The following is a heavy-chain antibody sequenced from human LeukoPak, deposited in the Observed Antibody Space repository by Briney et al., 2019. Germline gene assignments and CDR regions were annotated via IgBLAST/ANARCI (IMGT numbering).Heavy chain of an antibody. CDR3: ARAPGWFHSPKGVLYFDY. CDR1: GYSISSGYY. J-gene: IGHJ4*02. V-gene: IGHV4-38-2*02. CDR2: IYQSGST. Sequence: SETLSLTCTVSGYSISSGYYWGWIRQPPGKGLEWIGTIYQSGSTYYNPSLKSRVTISVDTSKNQFSLKLSSVTAADTAVYYCARAPGWFHSPKGVLYFDYWGQGTLATVSS. D-gene: IGHD2-15*01.